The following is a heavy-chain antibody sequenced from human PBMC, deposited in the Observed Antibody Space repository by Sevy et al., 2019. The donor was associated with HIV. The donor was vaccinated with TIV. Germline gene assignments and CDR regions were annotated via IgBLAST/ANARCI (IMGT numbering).Heavy chain of an antibody. CDR1: GDSIGNGDYY. V-gene: IGHV4-39*01. D-gene: IGHD5-12*01. CDR3: ARPQYGGSHLLFDY. Sequence: PSETLSLTCTVSGDSIGNGDYYWGWIRQPPGKGPEWIGSIYYSGSTYYNPSLMSRVTISVDTSRNQFSLKLSSVTAADTAVYYCARPQYGGSHLLFDYWGQGTLVTVSS. J-gene: IGHJ4*02. CDR2: IYYSGST.